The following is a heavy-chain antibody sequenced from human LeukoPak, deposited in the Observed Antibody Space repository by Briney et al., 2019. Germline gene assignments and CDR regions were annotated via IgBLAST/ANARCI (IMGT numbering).Heavy chain of an antibody. J-gene: IGHJ3*02. V-gene: IGHV4-39*01. D-gene: IGHD2-2*01. CDR3: AGGVYCSSTSCYREYGRPWANAFDI. Sequence: SETLSLTCTVSGGSISSSSYYWGWIRQPPGKGLVWIGSTFYRGSTYYNPSLKSRVTISVDTSKNQFSLKLSSVTAADTAVYYCAGGVYCSSTSCYREYGRPWANAFDIWGQGTMVTVSS. CDR2: TFYRGST. CDR1: GGSISSSSYY.